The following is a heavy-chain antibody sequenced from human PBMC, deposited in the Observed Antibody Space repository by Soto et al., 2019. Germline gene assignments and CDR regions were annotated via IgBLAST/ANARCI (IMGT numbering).Heavy chain of an antibody. Sequence: QVQLVESGGGVVQPGRSLRLSCAASGFTFSSYGMHWVRQAPGKGLEWVAVIWYDGSNKYYADSVKGRFTISRDNSKNTLYLQMNSLRAEDTAVYYCARVAGRLQAYYHGMDVWGQGTTVTVSS. CDR1: GFTFSSYG. V-gene: IGHV3-33*01. D-gene: IGHD5-12*01. CDR2: IWYDGSNK. J-gene: IGHJ6*02. CDR3: ARVAGRLQAYYHGMDV.